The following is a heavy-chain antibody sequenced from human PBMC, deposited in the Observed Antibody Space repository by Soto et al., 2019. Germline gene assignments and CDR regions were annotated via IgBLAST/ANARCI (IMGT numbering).Heavy chain of an antibody. CDR2: IYYSGST. CDR3: ARFPSTERGRDY. Sequence: SETLSLTCTVSGGSISSYYWSWIRQPPGKGLEWIGYIYYSGSTNHNPSLKSRVTISVDTSKNQFSLKLSSVTAADTAVYYCARFPSTERGRDYWGQGTLVTVSS. D-gene: IGHD3-10*01. CDR1: GGSISSYY. J-gene: IGHJ4*02. V-gene: IGHV4-59*01.